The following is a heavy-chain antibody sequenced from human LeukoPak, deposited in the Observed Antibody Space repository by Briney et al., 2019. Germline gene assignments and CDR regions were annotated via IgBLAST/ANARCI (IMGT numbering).Heavy chain of an antibody. V-gene: IGHV1-69*05. CDR3: ATNRGDVLELWKRFHYYYMDV. D-gene: IGHD1-7*01. Sequence: SVKVSCKASGGTFSNYGISWVRQVPGQGLEWMGGIIPMFGTTSYAQKFQGRVTITTVESPSTAYMELTSLTSDDTAFYYCATNRGDVLELWKRFHYYYMDVWGTGTTVTVSS. J-gene: IGHJ6*03. CDR1: GGTFSNYG. CDR2: IIPMFGTT.